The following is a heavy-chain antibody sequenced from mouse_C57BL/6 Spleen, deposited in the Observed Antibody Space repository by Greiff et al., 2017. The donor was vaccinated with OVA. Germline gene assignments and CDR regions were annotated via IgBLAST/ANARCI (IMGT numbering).Heavy chain of an antibody. CDR3: ARGGLYYYGSSYPSYWYFDV. J-gene: IGHJ1*03. Sequence: QVQLQQSGAELMKPGASVKLSCKATGYTFTGYWIEWVKQRPGHGLEWIGEILPGSGSPNNNEKFKGKATFTADTSHNKDYKQLSSLTTDDSAIYYCARGGLYYYGSSYPSYWYFDVWGTGTTVTVSS. CDR2: ILPGSGSP. D-gene: IGHD1-1*01. CDR1: GYTFTGYW. V-gene: IGHV1-9*01.